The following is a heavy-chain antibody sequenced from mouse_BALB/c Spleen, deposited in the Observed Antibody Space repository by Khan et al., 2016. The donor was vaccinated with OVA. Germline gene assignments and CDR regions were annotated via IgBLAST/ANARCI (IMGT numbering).Heavy chain of an antibody. V-gene: IGHV2-6-7*01. CDR3: ARAYYGNYREAMDY. CDR2: IWGDGST. CDR1: GFSLTGYG. Sequence: VQLQQSGPGLVAPSQSLSITCTVSGFSLTGYGVNWVRQPPGKGLEWLGMIWGDGSTDYNSVLKSRLSISKDNSKSQVFLKRNSLQTDDTARYYCARAYYGNYREAMDYWGQGTSVTVSS. D-gene: IGHD2-10*01. J-gene: IGHJ4*01.